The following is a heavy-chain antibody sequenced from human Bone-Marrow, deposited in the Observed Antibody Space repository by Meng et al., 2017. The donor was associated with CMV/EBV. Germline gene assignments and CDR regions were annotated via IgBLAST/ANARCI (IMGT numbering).Heavy chain of an antibody. D-gene: IGHD2-15*01. CDR2: ISAYNGNT. CDR1: FTSHG. V-gene: IGHV1-18*01. Sequence: FTSHGTSWVRQAPGQGLEWMGWISAYNGNTNYAQKLQGRVTMTTDTSTSTAYMELRSLRSDDTAIYYCARDLYCSGSCYSTPKAWVDYWGQGTLVTVSS. J-gene: IGHJ4*02. CDR3: ARDLYCSGSCYSTPKAWVDY.